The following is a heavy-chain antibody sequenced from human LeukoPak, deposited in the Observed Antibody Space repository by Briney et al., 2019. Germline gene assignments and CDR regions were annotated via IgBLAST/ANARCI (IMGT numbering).Heavy chain of an antibody. J-gene: IGHJ4*02. CDR2: IRSTGDST. CDR3: AIKAKGDY. Sequence: GGSLRLSCAASGFTFSNFAIHWVRQAPGKGLEFVSGIRSTGDSTYYANSAKGRFTISRDNSKNTLYLQMVSLRAEDTAVYYSAIKAKGDYWGQGTLVTVSS. V-gene: IGHV3-64*01. D-gene: IGHD3-10*01. CDR1: GFTFSNFA.